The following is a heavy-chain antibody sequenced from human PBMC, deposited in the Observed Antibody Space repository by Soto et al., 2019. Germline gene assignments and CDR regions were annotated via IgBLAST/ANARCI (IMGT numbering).Heavy chain of an antibody. V-gene: IGHV1-18*01. CDR1: GYTFTSYG. D-gene: IGHD3-22*01. J-gene: IGHJ4*02. CDR3: ASIYDSGCIGRPFSI. CDR2: ISAFNGNT. Sequence: GASVKVSCKASGYTFTSYGISWVRQAPGQGLEWMGWISAFNGNTYYAQKLQGRVTMTTDTATSTDYMELRSLRADDTAVYYCASIYDSGCIGRPFSIWGQGTLVTVSS.